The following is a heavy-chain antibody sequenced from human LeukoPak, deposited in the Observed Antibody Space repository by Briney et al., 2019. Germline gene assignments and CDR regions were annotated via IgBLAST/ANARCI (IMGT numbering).Heavy chain of an antibody. CDR2: INPSGGNT. CDR3: ARGWVAAAGTYYYYYMDV. CDR1: GYTFTSYY. J-gene: IGHJ6*03. Sequence: ASVKVSCKASGYTFTSYYMHWVRQAPGQGLEWMGIINPSGGNTGYAQKFQGRVTITRNTSISTAYMELSSLRSEDTAVYYCARGWVAAAGTYYYYYMDVWGKGTTVTVSS. D-gene: IGHD6-13*01. V-gene: IGHV1-46*01.